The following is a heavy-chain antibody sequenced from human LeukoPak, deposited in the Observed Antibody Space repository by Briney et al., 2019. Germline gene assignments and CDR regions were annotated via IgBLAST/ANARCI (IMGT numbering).Heavy chain of an antibody. CDR3: ARGEQIDYVWGTYRYTGSTFDY. CDR2: IYYSGNT. V-gene: IGHV4-59*01. J-gene: IGHJ4*02. D-gene: IGHD3-16*02. CDR1: GGSISSYY. Sequence: SETLSLTCTVSGGSISSYYWSWIRQPPGKGLEWIGYIYYSGNTNYNPSLKSRVTISVDTSQNQFSLKLISVTAADTAVYYCARGEQIDYVWGTYRYTGSTFDYWGQGTLVAVSP.